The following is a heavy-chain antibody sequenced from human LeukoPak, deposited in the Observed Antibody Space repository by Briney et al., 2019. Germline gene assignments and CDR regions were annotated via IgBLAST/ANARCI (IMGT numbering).Heavy chain of an antibody. CDR1: GFTFSSYS. CDR2: IIGSGAA. CDR3: AKDLHYNDGKWEFDP. Sequence: PGGSLRLSCAASGFTFSSYSMNWVRQAPGKGLEWVAGIIGSGAAFYSDSVKGRFTISKDNSKKMVYLQMNSLRVEDTATYYCAKDLHYNDGKWEFDPWGQGTLVTVSS. J-gene: IGHJ5*02. D-gene: IGHD5-24*01. V-gene: IGHV3-23*01.